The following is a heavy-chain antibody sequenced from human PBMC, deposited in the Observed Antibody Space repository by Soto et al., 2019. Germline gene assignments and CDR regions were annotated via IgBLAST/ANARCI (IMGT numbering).Heavy chain of an antibody. J-gene: IGHJ5*02. V-gene: IGHV3-23*01. D-gene: IGHD3-10*01. CDR2: ISGSGDST. Sequence: EVQLLESGGGLVQPGGSLRLSCAASRFTFSSYAMSWVRQAPGKGLEWVSAISGSGDSTYYADSVKGRFTISRDNSKNTLYLQMNSLRAEDTAVYYCAKDRIAVVIMGTVPSWGQGTLVTVSS. CDR1: RFTFSSYA. CDR3: AKDRIAVVIMGTVPS.